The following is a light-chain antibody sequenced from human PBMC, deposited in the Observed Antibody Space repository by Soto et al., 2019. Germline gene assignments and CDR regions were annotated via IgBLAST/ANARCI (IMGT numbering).Light chain of an antibody. J-gene: IGKJ5*01. V-gene: IGKV3-15*01. CDR3: QQYNNYVT. CDR1: QSVSYN. Sequence: EIVMTQSPATLSVSPGERATLSCRASQSVSYNLAWYQHKPGQAPRLLIFGASTRATGIPARFSGSGSGTEFILTISSLQSEDFAAYYCQQYNNYVTFGQGTRLEIK. CDR2: GAS.